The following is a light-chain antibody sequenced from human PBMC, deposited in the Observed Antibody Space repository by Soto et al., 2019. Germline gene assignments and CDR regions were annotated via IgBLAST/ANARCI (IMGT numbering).Light chain of an antibody. CDR1: SSDVGGNNY. J-gene: IGLJ2*01. V-gene: IGLV2-8*01. Sequence: QAVVTQPPSASGSPGQSVTISCTGTSSDVGGNNYVSWYKQHPGKAPKLLVYEVANRPSGVPDRFSGSKSGNTASLTVSGLQAEDEADYYCSSYAGSDNVLFGGGTKVTVL. CDR3: SSYAGSDNVL. CDR2: EVA.